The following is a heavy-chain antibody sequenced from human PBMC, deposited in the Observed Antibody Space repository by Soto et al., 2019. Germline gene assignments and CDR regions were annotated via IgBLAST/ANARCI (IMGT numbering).Heavy chain of an antibody. CDR2: IKQDGSEK. Sequence: GGSLRLSCAASGFTFSSYWMSWVRQAPGKGLEWVANIKQDGSEKYYVYSVKGRFTISRDNAKNSLYLLMNSLRAEDTAVYYCARYDILTGYPQYYYYGMDVWGQGTTVTVSS. J-gene: IGHJ6*02. V-gene: IGHV3-7*01. CDR1: GFTFSSYW. D-gene: IGHD3-9*01. CDR3: ARYDILTGYPQYYYYGMDV.